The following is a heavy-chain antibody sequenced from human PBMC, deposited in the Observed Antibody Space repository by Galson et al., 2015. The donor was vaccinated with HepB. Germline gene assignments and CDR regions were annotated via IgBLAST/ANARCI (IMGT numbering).Heavy chain of an antibody. D-gene: IGHD6-19*01. CDR3: TRSSGWSSDY. J-gene: IGHJ4*02. V-gene: IGHV3-7*03. Sequence: SLRLSCAASGFTFNSYGMTWVRQAPGKGLEWVSDIKQAGGEKNYVDSVKDRFTISRDNTKSSLYLQMNSLRVDDTAVYYCTRSSGWSSDYWGKGPRVTVSS. CDR2: IKQAGGEK. CDR1: GFTFNSYG.